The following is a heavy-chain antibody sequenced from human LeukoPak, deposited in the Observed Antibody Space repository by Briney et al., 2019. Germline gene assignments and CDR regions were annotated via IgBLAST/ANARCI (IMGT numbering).Heavy chain of an antibody. J-gene: IGHJ4*02. CDR2: ISGSGGST. V-gene: IGHV3-23*01. CDR3: ARDPYRDAPDYFDY. CDR1: GFTFSSYA. D-gene: IGHD1-14*01. Sequence: GGSLRLSCAASGFTFSSYAMSWVRQALGKGLEWVSAISGSGGSTYYADSVKGRFTISRDSSRNTLYLQMNSLRPEDTAVYYCARDPYRDAPDYFDYWGQGTLVTVSS.